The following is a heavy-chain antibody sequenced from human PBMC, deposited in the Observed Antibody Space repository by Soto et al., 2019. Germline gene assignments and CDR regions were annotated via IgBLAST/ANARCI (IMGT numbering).Heavy chain of an antibody. Sequence: SETLSLTCAVYGGSFSGYYWSWIRQPPGKGLEWIGEINHSGSTNYNPSLKSRVTISVDMSKNQFSLKLSSVTAADTAVYYCARVTGRYYYGMDVWGQGTTVTVSS. J-gene: IGHJ6*02. CDR2: INHSGST. V-gene: IGHV4-34*01. CDR1: GGSFSGYY. CDR3: ARVTGRYYYGMDV.